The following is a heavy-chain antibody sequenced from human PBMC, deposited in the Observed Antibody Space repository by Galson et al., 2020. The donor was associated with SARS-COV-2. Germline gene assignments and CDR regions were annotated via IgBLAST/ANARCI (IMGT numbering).Heavy chain of an antibody. CDR3: ARFPLTGTRRNWFDP. V-gene: IGHV4-59*13. CDR1: GGSISSYY. Sequence: SETLSLTCTVSGGSISSYYWSWIRQPPGKGLEWIGYIYYSGSTNYNPSLKSRVTISVDTSKNQFSLKLSSVTAADTAVYYCARFPLTGTRRNWFDPWGQGTLVTVSS. D-gene: IGHD1-1*01. CDR2: IYYSGST. J-gene: IGHJ5*02.